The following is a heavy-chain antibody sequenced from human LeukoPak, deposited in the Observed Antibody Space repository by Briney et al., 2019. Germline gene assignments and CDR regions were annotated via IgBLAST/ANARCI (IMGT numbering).Heavy chain of an antibody. CDR3: ARVSVTTLAYYMDV. J-gene: IGHJ6*03. Sequence: PGGSLRLSCAASGFTFDDYGMSWVRQAPGKGLEWVSGINWNGGSTSYADSVKGRFTISRDNAKNSLYLQMNSLRAEDTALYYCARVSVTTLAYYMDVWGKGTTVTVSS. CDR2: INWNGGST. CDR1: GFTFDDYG. D-gene: IGHD4-17*01. V-gene: IGHV3-20*04.